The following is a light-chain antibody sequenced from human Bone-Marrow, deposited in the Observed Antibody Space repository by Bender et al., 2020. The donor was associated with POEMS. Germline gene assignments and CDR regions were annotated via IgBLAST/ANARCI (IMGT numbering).Light chain of an antibody. Sequence: QSALTQPASVSGSPGQSITISCTGTNSDVGGYNYVSWYQHHPGKAPKLMLYDVSDRPSGVSDRFSGSMSGNTASLTISGLQAEDEAEYYCSSYTRSDTYVFGTGTRVTVL. CDR2: DVS. CDR1: NSDVGGYNY. CDR3: SSYTRSDTYV. V-gene: IGLV2-14*03. J-gene: IGLJ1*01.